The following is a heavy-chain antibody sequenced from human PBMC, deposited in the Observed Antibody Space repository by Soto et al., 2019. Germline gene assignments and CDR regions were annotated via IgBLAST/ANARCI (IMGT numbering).Heavy chain of an antibody. CDR3: ARDRGYSCFDY. Sequence: PGGSLRLSCAASGFTFSSSWMNWVRQAPGKGLEWVAGIKEDGSEKYYVDLVKGRFTISRDNAENSLYLQMNGLRAEDTAVYYCARDRGYSCFDYWGLGTLVTVSS. CDR2: IKEDGSEK. V-gene: IGHV3-7*01. CDR1: GFTFSSSW. J-gene: IGHJ4*02. D-gene: IGHD5-18*01.